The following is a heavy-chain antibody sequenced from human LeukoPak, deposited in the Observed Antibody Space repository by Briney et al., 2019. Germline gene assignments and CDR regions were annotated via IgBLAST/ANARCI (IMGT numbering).Heavy chain of an antibody. CDR1: GFTFSTYA. CDR3: AKRGYDSNGYHGYFDY. V-gene: IGHV3-23*01. D-gene: IGHD3-22*01. Sequence: GGSLRLSCAASGFTFSTYAMSWVRQAPGKGLEWVSVISGSGGSTYYADSVEGRFTTSRDNSKNTLYLQMNSLRVEDTAAYYCAKRGYDSNGYHGYFDYWGQGTLVTVSS. CDR2: ISGSGGST. J-gene: IGHJ4*02.